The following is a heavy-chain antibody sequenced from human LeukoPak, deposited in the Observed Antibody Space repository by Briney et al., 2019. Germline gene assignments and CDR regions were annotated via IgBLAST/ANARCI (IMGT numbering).Heavy chain of an antibody. V-gene: IGHV4-39*07. Sequence: SETLSLTCTVSGGSISSSSYYWGWIRQPPGKGLEWIGSIYYSGSTYYNPSLKSRVTISVDTSKNQFSLKLSSVTAADTAVYYCARDGSGSNPEYYYFDYWGQGTLVTVSS. J-gene: IGHJ4*02. D-gene: IGHD1-26*01. CDR2: IYYSGST. CDR3: ARDGSGSNPEYYYFDY. CDR1: GGSISSSSYY.